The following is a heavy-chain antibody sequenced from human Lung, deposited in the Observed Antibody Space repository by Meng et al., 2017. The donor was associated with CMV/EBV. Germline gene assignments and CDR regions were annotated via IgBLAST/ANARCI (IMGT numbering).Heavy chain of an antibody. V-gene: IGHV3-30*03. CDR1: GFTFSTYW. CDR2: VSYDGRNE. J-gene: IGHJ4*02. Sequence: GESLKISCAASGFTFSTYWMHWVRQAPGKGLEWVAAVSYDGRNEYYAGSVQGRFTISRDNSKNTLYLQMSSLRAEDTAVHYCAREDYDFWSGFLHWGQGALVTVSS. D-gene: IGHD3-3*01. CDR3: AREDYDFWSGFLH.